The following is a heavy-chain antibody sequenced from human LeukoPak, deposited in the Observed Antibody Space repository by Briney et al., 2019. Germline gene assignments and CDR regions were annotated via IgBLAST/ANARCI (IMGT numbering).Heavy chain of an antibody. Sequence: PGRSLRLSCAASGFTFSSYGMHWVRQAPGKWLEWVAVIWYDGSNKYYADSVKGRFTISRDNSKNTLYLQMNSLRAEDTAVYYCAREYGDYGSLWGQGTLVTVSS. CDR1: GFTFSSYG. D-gene: IGHD4-17*01. J-gene: IGHJ4*02. CDR2: IWYDGSNK. V-gene: IGHV3-33*01. CDR3: AREYGDYGSL.